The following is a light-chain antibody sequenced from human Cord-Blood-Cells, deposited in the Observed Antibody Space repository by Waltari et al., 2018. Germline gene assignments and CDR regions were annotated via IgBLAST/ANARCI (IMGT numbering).Light chain of an antibody. J-gene: IGKJ2*01. CDR1: QSISSW. CDR2: DAS. CDR3: QQYNSYSYT. V-gene: IGKV1-5*01. Sequence: DIQMTQSPSTLSASVGQRVNITCRASQSISSWLAWYQQKPGKAPNLLIYDASSLESGVPSRFSGSGSGTEFTLTISSLQPDDFVTYYCQQYNSYSYTFGQGTKLEI.